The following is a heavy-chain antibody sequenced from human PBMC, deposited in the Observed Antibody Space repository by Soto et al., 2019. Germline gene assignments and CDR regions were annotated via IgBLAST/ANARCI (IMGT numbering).Heavy chain of an antibody. CDR1: GFTFSSYA. CDR3: ATSDYDFWSGYVPWYYFDPLDQLKTPAY. V-gene: IGHV3-23*01. D-gene: IGHD3-3*01. J-gene: IGHJ4*02. Sequence: HPGGSLRLSCAASGFTFSSYAMSWVRQAPGKGLEWVSAISGSGGSTYYADSVKGRFTISRDNSKNTLYLQMNSLRAEDTAVYYCATSDYDFWSGYVPWYYFDPLDQLKTPAYWGQGTLVTVSS. CDR2: ISGSGGST.